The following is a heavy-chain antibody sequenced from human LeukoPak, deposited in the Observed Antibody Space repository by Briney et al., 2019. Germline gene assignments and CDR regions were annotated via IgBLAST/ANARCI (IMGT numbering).Heavy chain of an antibody. V-gene: IGHV3-7*01. CDR2: IKQDGSEK. CDR3: ARRRCSSTSCFFDY. D-gene: IGHD2-2*01. J-gene: IGHJ4*02. CDR1: GFTFSDYY. Sequence: GGSLRLSCAASGFTFSDYYMSWVRQAPGMGLEWVANIKQDGSEKYYVDSVKGRFTISRDNAKNSLYLQMNSLRAEDTAVFYCARRRCSSTSCFFDYWGQGTLVTVSS.